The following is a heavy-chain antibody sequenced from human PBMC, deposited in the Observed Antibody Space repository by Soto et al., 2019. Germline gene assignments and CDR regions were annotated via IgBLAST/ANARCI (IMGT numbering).Heavy chain of an antibody. V-gene: IGHV5-51*01. CDR2: IYPADSDT. CDR3: ATLAARFSNSLDF. D-gene: IGHD3-3*02. CDR1: GYRFTSSW. Sequence: RGESLKISCKGSGYRFTSSWIGWVRQMPGKGLEWMGLIYPADSDTRYSPSFQGQVTISADKSTSTAYLQWNSLKASDTAMYYCATLAARFSNSLDFWGQGTLVTVSS. J-gene: IGHJ4*02.